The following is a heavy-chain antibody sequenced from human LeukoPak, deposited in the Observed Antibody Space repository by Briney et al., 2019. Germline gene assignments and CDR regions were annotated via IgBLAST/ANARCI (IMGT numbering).Heavy chain of an antibody. V-gene: IGHV1-18*01. D-gene: IGHD1-7*01. CDR3: ARLGSGNQRTIAYFDY. CDR1: GYTFTSYG. Sequence: RASVTVSCTASGYTFTSYGISWVRQAPGQGLEWMGWISAYNGNTNYAQKLQGRVTMTTDTSTSTAYMELRSLRSDDAAVYYCARLGSGNQRTIAYFDYWGQGTLVTVSS. CDR2: ISAYNGNT. J-gene: IGHJ4*02.